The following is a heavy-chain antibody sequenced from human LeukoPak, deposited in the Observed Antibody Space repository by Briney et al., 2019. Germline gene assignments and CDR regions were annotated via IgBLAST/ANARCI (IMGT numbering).Heavy chain of an antibody. D-gene: IGHD3-3*01. V-gene: IGHV1-2*02. Sequence: PGASVKVSCKASGYTFTGYYMHWVRQAPGQGLEWMGWINPNSGGTNYAQKFQGRVTMTRDTSISTAYMELSRLRSDDTAVYYCARERGASYYDFWSGYKDRYYMDVWGKGTTVTVSS. CDR1: GYTFTGYY. CDR3: ARERGASYYDFWSGYKDRYYMDV. CDR2: INPNSGGT. J-gene: IGHJ6*03.